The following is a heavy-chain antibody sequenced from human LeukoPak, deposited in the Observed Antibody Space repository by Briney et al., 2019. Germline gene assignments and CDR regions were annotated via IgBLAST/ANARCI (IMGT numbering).Heavy chain of an antibody. CDR1: GYAFTSYG. CDR3: ARDQVYCSSTSCYFDY. Sequence: ASVKVSCKASGYAFTSYGTSWVRQAPGQGLEWMGWISAYNGNTNYAQKLQGRVTMTTDTSTSTAYMELRSLRSDDTAVYYCARDQVYCSSTSCYFDYWGQGTLVTVSS. V-gene: IGHV1-18*01. D-gene: IGHD2-2*01. J-gene: IGHJ4*02. CDR2: ISAYNGNT.